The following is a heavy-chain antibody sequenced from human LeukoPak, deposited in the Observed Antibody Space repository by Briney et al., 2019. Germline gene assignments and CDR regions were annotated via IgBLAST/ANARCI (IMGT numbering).Heavy chain of an antibody. CDR2: IYHSGST. D-gene: IGHD3-22*01. CDR3: ARGVAYYYDSSGYYLDV. CDR1: GGPISSGGYS. Sequence: SQTLSLTCAVSGGPISSGGYSWSWIRQPPGKGLEWIGYIYHSGSTYYNPSLKSRVTISVDRSKNQFSLKLSSVTAADTAVYYCARGVAYYYDSSGYYLDVWGQGTTVTDSS. J-gene: IGHJ6*02. V-gene: IGHV4-30-2*01.